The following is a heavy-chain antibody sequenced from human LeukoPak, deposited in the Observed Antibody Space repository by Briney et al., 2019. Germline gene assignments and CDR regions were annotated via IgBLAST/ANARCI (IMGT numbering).Heavy chain of an antibody. CDR1: GFTISSYS. CDR3: AKEDYDSSGYYYSSGYFDY. CDR2: ISTTTRTI. J-gene: IGHJ4*02. D-gene: IGHD3-22*01. V-gene: IGHV3-48*01. Sequence: GGSLRLSCAASGFTISSYSMNWVRQAPGKGLEWVSYISTTTRTIFYADSVKGRFTISRDNAKNSLYLQMSSLRAEDTAVYYCAKEDYDSSGYYYSSGYFDYWGQGTLVTVSS.